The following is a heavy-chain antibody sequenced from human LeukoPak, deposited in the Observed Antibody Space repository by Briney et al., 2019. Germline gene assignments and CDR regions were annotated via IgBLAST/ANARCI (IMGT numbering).Heavy chain of an antibody. CDR2: IYWDDDK. V-gene: IGHV2-5*02. Sequence: SGPTLVKPTQTLTLTCTFSGFSLSTSGVGVGWIRQPPGKALEWLALIYWDDDKRYSPSLKSRLTITKDTSENQVVLTMTNMDPVDTATYYCAHSWVPAAGNWFDPWGQGTLVTVSS. J-gene: IGHJ5*02. D-gene: IGHD6-13*01. CDR1: GFSLSTSGVG. CDR3: AHSWVPAAGNWFDP.